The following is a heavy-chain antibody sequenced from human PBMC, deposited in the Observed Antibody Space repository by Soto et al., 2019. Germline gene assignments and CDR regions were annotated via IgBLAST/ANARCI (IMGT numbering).Heavy chain of an antibody. CDR1: GFTFSNAW. CDR2: IKSKTGGGTT. J-gene: IGHJ4*02. V-gene: IGHV3-15*01. D-gene: IGHD2-21*02. CDR3: TTDPPYCGGDCSHPFDY. Sequence: EVQLVESGGGLVKPGGSLRLSCAASGFTFSNAWMSWVRQAPGKGLEWVGRIKSKTGGGTTAYAAPVKGRFTISRDDSKNTRYLQMNSLKTEDTAVYYCTTDPPYCGGDCSHPFDYWGQGTLVTVSS.